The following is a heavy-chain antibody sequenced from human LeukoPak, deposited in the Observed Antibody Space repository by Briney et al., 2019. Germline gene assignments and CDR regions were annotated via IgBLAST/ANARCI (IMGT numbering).Heavy chain of an antibody. D-gene: IGHD4-17*01. Sequence: GGSLRLSCAASGFTFSTYSMNWVRQAPGKGLEWVSSISGSGSFKFYTDSVKGRFTISRDNVKRALYLQLSSLRAEDTAVYYCARDYYGDYYQSGYGMDVWGQGTTVTVSS. J-gene: IGHJ6*02. CDR1: GFTFSTYS. CDR3: ARDYYGDYYQSGYGMDV. CDR2: ISGSGSFK. V-gene: IGHV3-21*01.